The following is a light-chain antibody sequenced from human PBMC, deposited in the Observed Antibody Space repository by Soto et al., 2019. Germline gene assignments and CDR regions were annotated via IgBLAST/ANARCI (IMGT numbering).Light chain of an antibody. Sequence: EIVMTQSPSTLSVSPGERATLSCRASQSVSSNLAWYQQKPGQAPRLLIYGASTRATGIPARFSGSGSGTEFTLTISSLPSEDFAVYYCQQYNNWSTFGQGTKVDIK. CDR3: QQYNNWST. CDR2: GAS. J-gene: IGKJ1*01. CDR1: QSVSSN. V-gene: IGKV3-15*01.